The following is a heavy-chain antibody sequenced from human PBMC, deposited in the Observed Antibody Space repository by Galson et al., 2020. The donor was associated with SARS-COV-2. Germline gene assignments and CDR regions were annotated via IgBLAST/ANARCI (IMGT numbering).Heavy chain of an antibody. V-gene: IGHV1-69*06. D-gene: IGHD6-13*01. CDR2: IIPIFGTA. CDR3: ARDRDYGVGVAAAGAANWSFDL. J-gene: IGHJ2*01. CDR1: GGIFSNYC. Sequence: ASVKVSCKASGGIFSNYCISWVRQAPGQGLEWMGRIIPIFGTANYAQKFQGRVTITADKSTSTAYMELSSLRSEDTAVYDCARDRDYGVGVAAAGAANWSFDLWGHGTLVTVSA.